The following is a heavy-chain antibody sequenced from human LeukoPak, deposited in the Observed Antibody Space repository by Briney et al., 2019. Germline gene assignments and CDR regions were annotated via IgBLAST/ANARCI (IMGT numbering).Heavy chain of an antibody. Sequence: GASVKVSCKASGGTFSSYAISWVRQAPGQGLEWMGWISAYNGNTNYAQKLQGRVTMTTDTSTSTAYMELRSLRSDDTAVYYCARTWLDNWFDPWGQGTLVTVSS. CDR3: ARTWLDNWFDP. J-gene: IGHJ5*02. CDR1: GGTFSSYA. CDR2: ISAYNGNT. D-gene: IGHD5-12*01. V-gene: IGHV1-18*01.